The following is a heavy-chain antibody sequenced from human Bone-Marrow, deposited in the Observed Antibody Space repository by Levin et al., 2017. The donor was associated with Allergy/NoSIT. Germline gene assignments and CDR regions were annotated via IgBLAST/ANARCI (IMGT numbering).Heavy chain of an antibody. CDR3: ARDLAGATLFDY. D-gene: IGHD1-26*01. V-gene: IGHV3-33*01. CDR1: GFTFSSYG. CDR2: IWYDGSNK. J-gene: IGHJ4*02. Sequence: TGGSLRLSCAASGFTFSSYGMHWVRQAPGKGLEWVAVIWYDGSNKYYADSVKGRFTISRDNSKNTLYLQMNSLRAEDTAVYYCARDLAGATLFDYWGQGTLVTVSS.